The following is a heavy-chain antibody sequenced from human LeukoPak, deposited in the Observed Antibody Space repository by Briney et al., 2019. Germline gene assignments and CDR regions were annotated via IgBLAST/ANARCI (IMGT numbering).Heavy chain of an antibody. V-gene: IGHV1-18*01. CDR2: ISAYNGNT. J-gene: IGHJ4*02. Sequence: GSVKVSCKASGYTFTSYGISWVRQAPGQGLEWMGWISAYNGNTNYAQKLQGRVTMTTDTSTSTAYMELRSLRSGDTAVYYCARIVVVPAAMYYFDYWGQGTLVTVSS. CDR3: ARIVVVPAAMYYFDY. CDR1: GYTFTSYG. D-gene: IGHD2-2*01.